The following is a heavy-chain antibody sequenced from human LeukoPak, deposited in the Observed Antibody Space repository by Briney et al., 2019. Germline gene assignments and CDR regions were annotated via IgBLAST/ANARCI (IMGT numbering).Heavy chain of an antibody. D-gene: IGHD1-7*01. J-gene: IGHJ4*02. CDR1: GYTFTGYY. CDR2: MNPNSGNT. V-gene: IGHV1-8*02. Sequence: ASVKVSCKASGYTFTGYYMHWVRQATGQGLEWMGWMNPNSGNTGYAQKFQGRVTMTRNTSISTAYMELSSLRSEDTAVYYCARGGTTIDYWGQGTLVTVSS. CDR3: ARGGTTIDY.